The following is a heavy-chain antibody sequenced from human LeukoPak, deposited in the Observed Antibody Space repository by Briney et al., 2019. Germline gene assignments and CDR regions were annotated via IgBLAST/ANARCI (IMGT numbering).Heavy chain of an antibody. CDR1: GFTFSSYG. CDR2: ISYDGSNK. CDR3: AKGGHSSGWWDYFDY. J-gene: IGHJ4*02. Sequence: RGGSLRLSCGASGFTFSSYGMHWVRQAPGKGLEWVAVISYDGSNKYYADSVKGRFTISRDNSKNTLYLQMNSLRAEDTAVYYCAKGGHSSGWWDYFDYWGQGTLVTVSS. D-gene: IGHD6-19*01. V-gene: IGHV3-30*18.